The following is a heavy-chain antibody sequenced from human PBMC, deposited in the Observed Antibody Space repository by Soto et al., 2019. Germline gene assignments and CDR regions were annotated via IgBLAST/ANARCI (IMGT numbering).Heavy chain of an antibody. CDR1: GLTFITLS. Sequence: EVQLVESGGGLVQPGGSLKLSCAAFGLTFITLSMTWVRQAPGRGLKWVSYIHSSSSWEVYADSVRGRFTVSRDNAKNSLYLQMSSLRAEDTAVYYCVFDFWLVPTVWGKGTTVTVSS. V-gene: IGHV3-48*01. CDR3: VFDFWLVPTV. D-gene: IGHD3-3*01. J-gene: IGHJ6*04. CDR2: IHSSSSWE.